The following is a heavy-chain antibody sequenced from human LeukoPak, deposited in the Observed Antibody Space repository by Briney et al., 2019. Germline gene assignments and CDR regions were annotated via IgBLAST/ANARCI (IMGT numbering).Heavy chain of an antibody. J-gene: IGHJ5*02. Sequence: GGSLRLSCAASGFIFSNYAMSWVRQAPGKGLEWVSAISGSGGSTYYADSVKGRFTISRDNAKNSLYLQMNSLRAEDTAVYYCARDDCSSTSCSWFDPWGQGTLVTVSS. CDR2: ISGSGGST. V-gene: IGHV3-23*01. CDR1: GFIFSNYA. CDR3: ARDDCSSTSCSWFDP. D-gene: IGHD2-2*01.